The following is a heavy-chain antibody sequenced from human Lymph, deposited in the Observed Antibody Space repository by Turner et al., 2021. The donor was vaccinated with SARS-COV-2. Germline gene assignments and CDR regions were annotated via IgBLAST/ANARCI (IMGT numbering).Heavy chain of an antibody. CDR2: IYSGGST. Sequence: EVQLVESGGGLIQPGGSLRLPCAASEFTVSSNYMSWVRQAPGKGLEWVSIIYSGGSTFYADSVKGRFTISRDNSKNTLYLQMNSLRAEDTAVYYCARLLPYGDYFAYWGQGTLVTVSS. CDR3: ARLLPYGDYFAY. J-gene: IGHJ4*02. CDR1: EFTVSSNY. V-gene: IGHV3-53*01. D-gene: IGHD4-17*01.